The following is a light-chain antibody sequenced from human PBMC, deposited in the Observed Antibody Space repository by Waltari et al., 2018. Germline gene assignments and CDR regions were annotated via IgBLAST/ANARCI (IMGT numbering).Light chain of an antibody. CDR2: RAS. V-gene: IGKV1-5*03. Sequence: QSPSTLSASVGDRVTITCRASQSVSTWLAWYQQKPGKAPNLLIYRASTLETGVPSRFSGSGSGTEFTLTISSLQPDDFATYYCQQYGIYRAFGQGTKVDIK. J-gene: IGKJ1*01. CDR1: QSVSTW. CDR3: QQYGIYRA.